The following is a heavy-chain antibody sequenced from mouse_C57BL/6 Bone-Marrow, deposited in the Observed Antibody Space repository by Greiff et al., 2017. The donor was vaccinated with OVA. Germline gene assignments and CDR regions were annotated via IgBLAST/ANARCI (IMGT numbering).Heavy chain of an antibody. D-gene: IGHD2-1*01. Sequence: QVQLQQSGPELVKPEASVKISCKASGYAFSSSWMNWVKQRPGKGLEWIGRIYPGDGDTNYNGKFKGKATLTADKSSSTAYMQLSSLTSEDSAVYFCASVYRFAYWGQGTLVTVSA. CDR3: ASVYRFAY. V-gene: IGHV1-82*01. CDR2: IYPGDGDT. CDR1: GYAFSSSW. J-gene: IGHJ3*01.